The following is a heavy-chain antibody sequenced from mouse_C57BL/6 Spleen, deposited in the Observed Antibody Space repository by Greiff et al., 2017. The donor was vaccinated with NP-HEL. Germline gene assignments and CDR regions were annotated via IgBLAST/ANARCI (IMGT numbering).Heavy chain of an antibody. D-gene: IGHD1-1*01. J-gene: IGHJ2*01. V-gene: IGHV1-53*01. CDR1: GYTFTSYW. CDR3: AREDYYGSTPDY. CDR2: INPSNGGT. Sequence: QVQLQQPGTELVKPGASVKLSCKASGYTFTSYWMHWVKPRPGQGLEWIGNINPSNGGTNYNEKFKSKATLTVDKSSSTAYMQLSSLTSEDSAVYYCAREDYYGSTPDYWGQGTTLTVSS.